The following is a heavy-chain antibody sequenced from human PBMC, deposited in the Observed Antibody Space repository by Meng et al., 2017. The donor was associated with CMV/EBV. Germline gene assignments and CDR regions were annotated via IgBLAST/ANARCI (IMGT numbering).Heavy chain of an antibody. CDR1: GFTFSNCW. Sequence: SGFTFSNCWVRWVRQAPGKRLVWVLRIDTDGTITSYADSVQGRFTVSRNNSENTLYLQMNNLRAEDTAVYDCTRDAADSSSPAWLDPWGQGTLVTVSS. CDR2: IDTDGTIT. D-gene: IGHD6-13*01. V-gene: IGHV3-74*01. CDR3: TRDAADSSSPAWLDP. J-gene: IGHJ5*02.